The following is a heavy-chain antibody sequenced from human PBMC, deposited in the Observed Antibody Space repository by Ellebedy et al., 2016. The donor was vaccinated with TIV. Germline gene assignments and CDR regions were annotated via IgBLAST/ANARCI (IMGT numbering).Heavy chain of an antibody. Sequence: GESLKISCAAWGFSFSNFWMSWVRQAPGKGLEWVAHIKTDGSETYYVDSVKGRFTISRDNSKNTLQLQMNSLRAEDTAVYYCARDGKYFDSTDDAMDVWGQGTTVTVSS. J-gene: IGHJ6*02. D-gene: IGHD2-8*01. CDR3: ARDGKYFDSTDDAMDV. CDR2: IKTDGSET. V-gene: IGHV3-7*03. CDR1: GFSFSNFW.